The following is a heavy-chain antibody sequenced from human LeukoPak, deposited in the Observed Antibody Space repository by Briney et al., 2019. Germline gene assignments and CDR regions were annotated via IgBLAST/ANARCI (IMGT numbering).Heavy chain of an antibody. CDR3: AKSIASAGTNSCYYMDV. Sequence: SETLSLTCSVSGGSISRSSYYWGWIRQPPGKGLEWIGSLYNTETTYYNPSLQSRVTISVDTSKNQLSLRLSSVTAADTAVYFCAKSIASAGTNSCYYMDVWGTGTTVTVSS. V-gene: IGHV4-39*01. CDR1: GGSISRSSYY. D-gene: IGHD6-13*01. CDR2: LYNTETT. J-gene: IGHJ6*03.